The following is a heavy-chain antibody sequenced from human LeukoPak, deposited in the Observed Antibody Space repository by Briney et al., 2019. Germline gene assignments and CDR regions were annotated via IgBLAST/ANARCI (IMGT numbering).Heavy chain of an antibody. CDR2: ISGSGGST. D-gene: IGHD7-27*01. Sequence: GGSLRLSCAASGFTFSSYAMSWVRQAPGKGLEWVSAISGSGGSTDYADSVKGRFTISRDNSRNTLYLQMNSLRAEDTAVYYCARGTGNFYYGMDVWGQGTTVTVSS. CDR1: GFTFSSYA. V-gene: IGHV3-23*01. J-gene: IGHJ6*02. CDR3: ARGTGNFYYGMDV.